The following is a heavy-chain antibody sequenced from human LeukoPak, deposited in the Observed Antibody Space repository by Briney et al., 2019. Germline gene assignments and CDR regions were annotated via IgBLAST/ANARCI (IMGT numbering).Heavy chain of an antibody. CDR2: SDET. Sequence: GGSLRLSCAASGFFFNTNAMSWVRQAPGMGLEWVAASDETYYADAVKGRFTISRDTSKNTLFLQMNNLRAEDTAVYFCAKDDPGWYYDSSGLTYFDYWGQGTLVTVSS. V-gene: IGHV3-23*01. CDR1: GFFFNTNA. D-gene: IGHD3-22*01. CDR3: AKDDPGWYYDSSGLTYFDY. J-gene: IGHJ4*02.